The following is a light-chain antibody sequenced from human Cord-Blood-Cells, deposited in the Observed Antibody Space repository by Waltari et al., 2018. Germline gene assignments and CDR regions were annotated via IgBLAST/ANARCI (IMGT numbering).Light chain of an antibody. CDR2: EVS. CDR3: CSYAGSSTWV. CDR1: SRDVGGYDL. J-gene: IGLJ3*02. V-gene: IGLV2-23*02. Sequence: QSALTQPASVPGCPGASIALSCTGTSRDVGGYDLAPWYQQQPAKAHKLMIYEVSKRPSGVSDRFSGSKSGNTASLTISGLQAEDEADYYCCSYAGSSTWVFGGGTKLTVL.